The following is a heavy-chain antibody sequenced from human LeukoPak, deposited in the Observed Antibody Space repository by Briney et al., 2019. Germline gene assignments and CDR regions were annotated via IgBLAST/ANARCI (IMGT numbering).Heavy chain of an antibody. Sequence: SETLSLTCTVSGGSISSYYWSWIRQPPGKGLEWIGYIYYSGSTNYNPSLKSRVTISVDTSKNQFSLKLSSVTAADTAVYYCARGVTSRVRGVSFDYWGQGTLVTVSS. CDR1: GGSISSYY. CDR3: ARGVTSRVRGVSFDY. D-gene: IGHD3-10*01. V-gene: IGHV4-59*12. J-gene: IGHJ4*02. CDR2: IYYSGST.